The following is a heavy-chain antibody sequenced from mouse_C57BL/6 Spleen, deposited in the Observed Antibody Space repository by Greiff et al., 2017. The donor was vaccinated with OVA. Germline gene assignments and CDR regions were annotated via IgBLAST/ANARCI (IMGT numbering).Heavy chain of an antibody. V-gene: IGHV5-9-1*02. CDR2: ISSGGDYI. J-gene: IGHJ4*01. D-gene: IGHD2-3*01. CDR1: GFTFSSYA. CDR3: TRDGDYAVDY. Sequence: EVKLQESGEGLVKPGGSLKLSCAASGFTFSSYAMSWVRQTPEKRLEWVAYISSGGDYIYYADTVKGRFTISRDNAKNTLYLQMSSLKSEDTAMYYCTRDGDYAVDYWGQGTSVTVSS.